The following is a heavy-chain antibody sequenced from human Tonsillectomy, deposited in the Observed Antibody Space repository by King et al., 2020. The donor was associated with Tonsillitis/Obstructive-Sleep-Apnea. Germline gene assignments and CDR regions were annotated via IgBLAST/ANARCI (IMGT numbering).Heavy chain of an antibody. CDR2: IYYSGST. Sequence: QLQESGPGLVKPSETLSLTCTVSGGSISSSSYYWGWIRQPPGKGLEWIGSIYYSGSTYYNPSLKSRVTISVDTSNNQFSLKLRSVTAADTAVYYCATHGDYVAPGWFDPWGQGTLVTVSS. D-gene: IGHD4-17*01. J-gene: IGHJ5*02. CDR1: GGSISSSSYY. V-gene: IGHV4-39*01. CDR3: ATHGDYVAPGWFDP.